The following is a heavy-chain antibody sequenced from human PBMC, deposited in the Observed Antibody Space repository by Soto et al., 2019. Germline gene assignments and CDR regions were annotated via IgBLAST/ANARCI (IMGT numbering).Heavy chain of an antibody. CDR1: GGNFSTDG. J-gene: IGHJ6*02. D-gene: IGHD3-9*01. CDR3: ARGHFDSRYFYGLYV. Sequence: QVQSVQSGAEMKKPGSSVKVSCKASGGNFSTDGFSWVRQAPGQGLEWMGGIIPIYRTPNYARTFKGRVTITADESTSTAYMELSSLRSEDTAVYYCARGHFDSRYFYGLYVWGQGTTVTVSS. V-gene: IGHV1-69*01. CDR2: IIPIYRTP.